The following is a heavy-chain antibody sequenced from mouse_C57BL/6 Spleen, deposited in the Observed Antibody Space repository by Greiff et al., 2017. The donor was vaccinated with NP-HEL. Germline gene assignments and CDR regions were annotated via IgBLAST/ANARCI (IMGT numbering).Heavy chain of an antibody. V-gene: IGHV5-4*01. Sequence: EVMLVESGGGLVKPGGSLKLSCAASGFTFSSYAMSWVRQTPEKRLEWVATISDGGSYTYYPDNVKGRFTISRDNAKNNLYLQMSHLKSEDTAMYYCAREGTTVVAPLDYWGQGTTLTVSS. D-gene: IGHD1-1*01. CDR1: GFTFSSYA. J-gene: IGHJ2*01. CDR2: ISDGGSYT. CDR3: AREGTTVVAPLDY.